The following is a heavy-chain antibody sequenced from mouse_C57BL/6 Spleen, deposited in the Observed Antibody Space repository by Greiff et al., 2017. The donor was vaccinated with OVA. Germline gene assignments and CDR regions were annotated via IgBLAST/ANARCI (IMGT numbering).Heavy chain of an antibody. D-gene: IGHD4-1*01. CDR2: INPSNGGT. V-gene: IGHV1-53*01. Sequence: QVQLQQPGTELVKPGASVTLSCKASGYTFTSYWMHWVKQRPGPGLEWIGNINPSNGGTNYNEKFKSKATLTVDKSSSTAYMQLSSLTSEDSAVYYCARSVLELTGTDWYFDVWGTGTTVTVSS. J-gene: IGHJ1*03. CDR3: ARSVLELTGTDWYFDV. CDR1: GYTFTSYW.